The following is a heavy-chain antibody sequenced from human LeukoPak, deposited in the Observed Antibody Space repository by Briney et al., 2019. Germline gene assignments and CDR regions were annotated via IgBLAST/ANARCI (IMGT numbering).Heavy chain of an antibody. D-gene: IGHD2/OR15-2a*01. CDR3: AKDHFFPWFDP. CDR1: GFTFSSYA. CDR2: ISGSGGST. V-gene: IGHV3-23*01. Sequence: GGSLRLSCAASGFTFSSYAMSWVRQSPGKGLEWVSAISGSGGSTYYADSVKGRFTISRGNSKNTLYLQMNSLRAEDTAVYYCAKDHFFPWFDPWGQGTLVTVSS. J-gene: IGHJ5*02.